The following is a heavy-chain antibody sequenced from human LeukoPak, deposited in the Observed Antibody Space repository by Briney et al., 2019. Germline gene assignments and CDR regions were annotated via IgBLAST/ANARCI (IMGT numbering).Heavy chain of an antibody. CDR2: IYYSGST. J-gene: IGHJ4*02. D-gene: IGHD6-13*01. CDR3: ARHEAAAAGTPLDY. CDR1: GGSISSSSYY. Sequence: SETLSLTCTVSGGSISSSSYYWGWIRQPPGKGLEWIGSIYYSGSTYYNPSLKSRVTISVDTSKNQFSLKLSSVTAADTAVYYYARHEAAAAGTPLDYWGQGTLVTVSS. V-gene: IGHV4-39*01.